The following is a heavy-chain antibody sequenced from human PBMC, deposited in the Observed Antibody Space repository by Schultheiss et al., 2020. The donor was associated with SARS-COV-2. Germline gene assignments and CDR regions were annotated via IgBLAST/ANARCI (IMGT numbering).Heavy chain of an antibody. CDR2: IYTSGST. CDR3: ARDARGYCSGGSCYSGYYYYGMDV. J-gene: IGHJ6*02. V-gene: IGHV4-4*07. D-gene: IGHD2-15*01. CDR1: GGSISSYY. Sequence: SETLSLTCTVSGGSISSYYWSWIRQPAGKGLEWIGRIYTSGSTNYNPSLKSRVTMSVDTSKNQFSLKLSSVTAADTAVYYCARDARGYCSGGSCYSGYYYYGMDVWGQGTTVTVSS.